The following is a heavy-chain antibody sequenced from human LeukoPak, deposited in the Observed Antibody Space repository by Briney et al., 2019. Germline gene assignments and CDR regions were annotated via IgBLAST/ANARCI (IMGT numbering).Heavy chain of an antibody. D-gene: IGHD1-26*01. CDR2: ISYKSVI. J-gene: IGHJ4*02. Sequence: GGSLRHSCAASGFSFSDWSMSWVRQAPGKGLESVAYISYKSVIHYRDSVEGRFTISRDNGKNSLYLQMSSLRAEDTAVYYCARGSGGVGAALHYWGQGTLVTVSS. CDR1: GFSFSDWS. CDR3: ARGSGGVGAALHY. V-gene: IGHV3-69-1*01.